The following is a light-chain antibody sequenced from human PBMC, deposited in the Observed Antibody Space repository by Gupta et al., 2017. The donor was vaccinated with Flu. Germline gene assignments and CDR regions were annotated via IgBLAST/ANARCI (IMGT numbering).Light chain of an antibody. CDR2: EVS. Sequence: QSALTQPASVSGSPGQSITISCTGTSSDVGGYNYVSWYQQHPGKAPKLMIYEVSNRPSGVASRFSGSKSGNTASLTISGLKEEDEADYYCSSYTSSSTRVFGGGTKLTVL. V-gene: IGLV2-14*01. CDR3: SSYTSSSTRV. CDR1: SSDVGGYNY. J-gene: IGLJ3*02.